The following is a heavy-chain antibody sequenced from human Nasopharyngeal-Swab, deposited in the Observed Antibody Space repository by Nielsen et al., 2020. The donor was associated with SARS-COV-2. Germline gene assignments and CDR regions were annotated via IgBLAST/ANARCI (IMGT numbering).Heavy chain of an antibody. V-gene: IGHV4-61*02. J-gene: IGHJ4*02. CDR1: GGSISSGSYY. CDR3: AREPSGSYRDYFDY. D-gene: IGHD1-26*01. Sequence: LSLSCTFSGGSISSGSYYWSWIRQPAGKGLEWIGRIYTSGSTNYNPSLKSRVTISVDTSKNQFSLKLSSVTAADTAVYYCAREPSGSYRDYFDYWGQGTLVTVSS. CDR2: IYTSGST.